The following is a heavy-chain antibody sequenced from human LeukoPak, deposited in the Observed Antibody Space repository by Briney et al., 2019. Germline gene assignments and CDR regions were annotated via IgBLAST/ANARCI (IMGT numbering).Heavy chain of an antibody. V-gene: IGHV3-21*04. CDR3: AKEGGGNSHYYYYYMDV. CDR2: ISSSSSYI. D-gene: IGHD4-23*01. CDR1: GFTFSSYS. Sequence: GGSLRLSCAASGFTFSSYSMNWVRQAPGKGLEWVSSISSSSSYIYYADSVKGRFTISRDNPKNTLYLQMNSLRAEDTAVYYCAKEGGGNSHYYYYYMDVWGKGTTVTISS. J-gene: IGHJ6*03.